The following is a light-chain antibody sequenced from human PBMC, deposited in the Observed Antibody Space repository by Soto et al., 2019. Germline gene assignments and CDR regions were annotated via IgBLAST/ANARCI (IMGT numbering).Light chain of an antibody. Sequence: QSALTQPRSVSGSPGKSVTISCTGTSRDVGGYNYVSWYQQHPGKAPKLMIYDVSKRPSGVPDRFSGSKSGNTASLTISGLQAEDEAEYYCCSYAGSYTWVFGGVTKLTVL. CDR2: DVS. V-gene: IGLV2-11*01. CDR3: CSYAGSYTWV. CDR1: SRDVGGYNY. J-gene: IGLJ3*02.